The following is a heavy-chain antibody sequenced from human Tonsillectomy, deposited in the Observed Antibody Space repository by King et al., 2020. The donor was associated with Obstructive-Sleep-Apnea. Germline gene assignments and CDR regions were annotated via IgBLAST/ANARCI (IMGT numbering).Heavy chain of an antibody. J-gene: IGHJ4*02. D-gene: IGHD3-9*01. CDR3: AKDLEDFDWLRCPCFDY. V-gene: IGHV3-30*02. CDR2: IRYDESYK. CDR1: GFTFNFYG. Sequence: VQLVQSGGGVVQPGGSLRLSCTASGFTFNFYGMHWVRQAPGKGLEWVAFIRYDESYKYYADSVKGRFTISRDNSKNTLYLQMNSLRTEDTAVYYCAKDLEDFDWLRCPCFDYWGQGNLVSVSS.